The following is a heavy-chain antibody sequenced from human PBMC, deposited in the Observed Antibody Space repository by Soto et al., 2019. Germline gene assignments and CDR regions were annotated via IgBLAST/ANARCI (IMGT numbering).Heavy chain of an antibody. J-gene: IGHJ5*02. D-gene: IGHD6-13*01. CDR2: ISAYNGNT. Sequence: ASVKVSWKASGYTFTSYGISWVRQAPGQGLEWMGWISAYNGNTNYAQKLQGRVTMTTDTSTSTAYMELRSLRSDDTAVYYWARDRNRAAGGTLGGYWFAPCGQGSLVTVSS. CDR3: ARDRNRAAGGTLGGYWFAP. V-gene: IGHV1-18*01. CDR1: GYTFTSYG.